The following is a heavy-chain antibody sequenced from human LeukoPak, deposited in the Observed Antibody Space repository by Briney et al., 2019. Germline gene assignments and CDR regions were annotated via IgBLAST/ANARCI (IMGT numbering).Heavy chain of an antibody. CDR3: ARGPLNYYDSSGYYSGAFDI. Sequence: GGSLRLSCAASGFTFSTSAMTWVRQAPGKGLEWVSGISGSGVTDYADSVKGRFTISRDNSKNTLYLQMNSLRAEDTAVYYCARGPLNYYDSSGYYSGAFDIWGQGTMVTVSS. D-gene: IGHD3-22*01. V-gene: IGHV3-23*01. CDR2: ISGSGVT. J-gene: IGHJ3*02. CDR1: GFTFSTSA.